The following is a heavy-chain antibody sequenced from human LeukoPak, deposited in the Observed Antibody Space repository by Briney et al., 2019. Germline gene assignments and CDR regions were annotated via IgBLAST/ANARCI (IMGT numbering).Heavy chain of an antibody. V-gene: IGHV4-59*11. J-gene: IGHJ4*02. Sequence: SETLSLTCTVSGGSISSHYWSWIRQPPGKGLEWIGYIYYSGSTNYNPSLKSRVTMSVDTSKNHFSLRLSSVTAADTAVYYCASFDGFGGVIVRDYWGQGTLVTVSS. CDR3: ASFDGFGGVIVRDY. CDR1: GGSISSHY. CDR2: IYYSGST. D-gene: IGHD3-16*02.